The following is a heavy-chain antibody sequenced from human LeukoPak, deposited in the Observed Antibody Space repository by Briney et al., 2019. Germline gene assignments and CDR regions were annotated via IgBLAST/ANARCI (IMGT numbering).Heavy chain of an antibody. CDR3: ARHVWLQPFDY. J-gene: IGHJ4*02. CDR2: IYYSGST. Sequence: SETLSPTCAVYGGSFSSYYWSWIRQSPGKGLEWIGYIYYSGSTNYNPSLKSRVTISVDTSKNQFSLKLSSVTAADTAVYYCARHVWLQPFDYWGQGTLVTVSS. CDR1: GGSFSSYY. V-gene: IGHV4-59*08. D-gene: IGHD3-9*01.